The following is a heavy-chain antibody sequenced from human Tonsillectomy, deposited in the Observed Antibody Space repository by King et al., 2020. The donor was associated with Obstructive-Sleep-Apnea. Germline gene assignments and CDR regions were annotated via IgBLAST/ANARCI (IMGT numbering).Heavy chain of an antibody. J-gene: IGHJ4*02. CDR2: ISYDGSNK. Sequence: VQLVESGGGVVQPGRSLRLSCAASGFTFSSYGMHWVRQAPGKGLEWVAVISYDGSNKYYADSVKGRFTISRDNSKNTLYLQMNSLRAEDTAVYYCAKDQFRRGYFDYWGPGTLVTVSS. CDR3: AKDQFRRGYFDY. D-gene: IGHD1-26*01. V-gene: IGHV3-30*18. CDR1: GFTFSSYG.